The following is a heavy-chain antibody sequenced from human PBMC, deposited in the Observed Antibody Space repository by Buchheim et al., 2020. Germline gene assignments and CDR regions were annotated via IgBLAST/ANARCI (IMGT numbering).Heavy chain of an antibody. CDR1: RFTFSSYG. D-gene: IGHD3-16*01. Sequence: QVQLVESGGGVVQPGRSLRLSCAAPRFTFSSYGMHWVRQAPGKGLEWVAVISYDGSNEYYADSAKGRFTISRDNSKNTLYLRMNSLRVEDTAIYYCAKAKGELLPPFDYWGQGTL. CDR2: ISYDGSNE. J-gene: IGHJ4*02. CDR3: AKAKGELLPPFDY. V-gene: IGHV3-30*18.